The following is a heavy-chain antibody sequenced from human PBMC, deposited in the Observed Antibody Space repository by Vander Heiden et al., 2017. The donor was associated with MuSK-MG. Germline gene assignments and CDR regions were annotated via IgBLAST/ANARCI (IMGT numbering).Heavy chain of an antibody. CDR2: TYYRSKWYN. D-gene: IGHD3-10*01. V-gene: IGHV6-1*01. CDR1: GDSVSSNSAA. Sequence: QVQLQQSGPGLVKPSQTLSLTCAISGDSVSSNSAAWNWIRQSPSRGLEWLGRTYYRSKWYNDYAVSVKSRITINPDTSKNQFSLQLNSVTPEDTAVYYCARECRITMVRGVAGFDYWGQGTLVTVSS. CDR3: ARECRITMVRGVAGFDY. J-gene: IGHJ4*02.